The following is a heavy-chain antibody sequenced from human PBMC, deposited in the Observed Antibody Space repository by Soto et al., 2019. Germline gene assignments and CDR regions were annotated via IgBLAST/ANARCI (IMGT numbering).Heavy chain of an antibody. V-gene: IGHV1-46*01. CDR2: INPSGGST. D-gene: IGHD2-21*02. Sequence: GASVKVSCKASGYTFTSYYMHWVRQAPGQGLEWMGIINPSGGSTSYAQKFQGRVTMTRDTSTSTVYMELSSLRSEDTAVYYCAREGAWHCGGDCYSEPHGYFDCCGQGTLVSVSS. J-gene: IGHJ4*02. CDR3: AREGAWHCGGDCYSEPHGYFDC. CDR1: GYTFTSYY.